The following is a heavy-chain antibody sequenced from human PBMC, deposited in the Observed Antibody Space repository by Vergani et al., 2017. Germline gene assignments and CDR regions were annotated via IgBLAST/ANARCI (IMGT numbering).Heavy chain of an antibody. Sequence: QVQLVESGGGVVQPGRSLRLSCAASGFTFSSYGMHWVRQAPGKGLEWVAVISYDGSNKYYADSVKGRFTISRDNSKNTLYLQMNSLRAEDTAVYYCARDGRRGYWGQGTLVTVSS. CDR1: GFTFSSYG. J-gene: IGHJ4*02. V-gene: IGHV3-30*03. D-gene: IGHD3-10*01. CDR2: ISYDGSNK. CDR3: ARDGRRGY.